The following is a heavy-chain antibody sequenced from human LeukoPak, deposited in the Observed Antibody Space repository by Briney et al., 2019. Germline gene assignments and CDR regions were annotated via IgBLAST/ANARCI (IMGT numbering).Heavy chain of an antibody. CDR1: GFTFSSYA. Sequence: GGSLRLSCAASGFTFSSYATSWVRQAPGKGLEWVSAISGSGGSTYYADSVKGRFTISRDNSKNTLYLQMNSLRAEDTAVYYCAKVLQQQLVLGYWGQGTLVTVSS. CDR3: AKVLQQQLVLGY. V-gene: IGHV3-23*01. J-gene: IGHJ4*02. D-gene: IGHD6-13*01. CDR2: ISGSGGST.